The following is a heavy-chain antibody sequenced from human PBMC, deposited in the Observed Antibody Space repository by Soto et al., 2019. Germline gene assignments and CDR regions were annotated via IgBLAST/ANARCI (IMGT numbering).Heavy chain of an antibody. CDR2: ISSSSSYI. J-gene: IGHJ5*02. Sequence: EVQLVESGGGLVKPGGSLRLSCAASGFTFSSYSMNWVRQAPGKGLEWVSSISSSSSYIYYADSVKGRFTISRDNAKNSLYLQRNILRAEDTAVYYCARDGHYDFWSGYFYNWFDPWGQGTLVTVSS. CDR3: ARDGHYDFWSGYFYNWFDP. CDR1: GFTFSSYS. V-gene: IGHV3-21*01. D-gene: IGHD3-3*01.